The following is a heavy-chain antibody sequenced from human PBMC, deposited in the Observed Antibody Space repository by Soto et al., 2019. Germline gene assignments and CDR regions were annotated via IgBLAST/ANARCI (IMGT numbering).Heavy chain of an antibody. CDR3: ARDQNSGYDSSLDYYYGMDV. V-gene: IGHV1-69*13. CDR2: IIPIFGTA. CDR1: GGTFSSYA. Sequence: SVKVSCKASGGTFSSYAISWVRQAPGQGLEWMGGIIPIFGTANYAQKFQGRVTITADESTSTAYMELSSLRSEDTAVYYCARDQNSGYDSSLDYYYGMDVWGQGTTVTVSS. D-gene: IGHD5-12*01. J-gene: IGHJ6*02.